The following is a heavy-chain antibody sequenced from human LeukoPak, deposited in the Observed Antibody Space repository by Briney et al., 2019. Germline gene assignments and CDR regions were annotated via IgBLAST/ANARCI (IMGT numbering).Heavy chain of an antibody. D-gene: IGHD3-3*01. CDR1: GGSFSGYY. CDR2: INHSGST. Sequence: SETLSLTCAVYGGSFSGYYWSWIRQPPGKGLEWIGEINHSGSTNYNPSLKSRVTLSVDTSKNQFSLKLSSVTAADTAVYYCARGLASGYPPIPFDYWGQGTLVTVSS. J-gene: IGHJ4*02. V-gene: IGHV4-34*01. CDR3: ARGLASGYPPIPFDY.